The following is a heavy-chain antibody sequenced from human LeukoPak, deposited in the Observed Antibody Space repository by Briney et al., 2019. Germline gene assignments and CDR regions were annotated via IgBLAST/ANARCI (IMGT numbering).Heavy chain of an antibody. Sequence: ASVKASCKASGYTFTGYYMHWVRQAPGQGLEWMGWINPNSGGTNYAQKFQGRVTMTRDTSISTAYMELSRLRSDDTAVYYCARDDRITGTTCDYWGQGTLVTVSS. CDR2: INPNSGGT. CDR1: GYTFTGYY. CDR3: ARDDRITGTTCDY. V-gene: IGHV1-2*02. D-gene: IGHD1-7*01. J-gene: IGHJ4*02.